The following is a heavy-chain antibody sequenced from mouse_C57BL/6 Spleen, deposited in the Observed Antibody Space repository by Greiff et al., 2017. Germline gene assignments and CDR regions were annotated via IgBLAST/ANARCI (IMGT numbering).Heavy chain of an antibody. CDR3: ARTLGPYYAMDY. J-gene: IGHJ4*01. CDR2: ITPNNGGT. D-gene: IGHD2-10*02. CDR1: GYTFTDYN. V-gene: IGHV1-22*01. Sequence: VPLQQSGPELVKPGASVKMSCKASGYTFTDYNMHWVKQSHGKSLEWIGYITPNNGGTSYNQKFKGKATLTVNKSSSTAYRELRSLTSEVSAVYYCARTLGPYYAMDYWGQGTSVTVSS.